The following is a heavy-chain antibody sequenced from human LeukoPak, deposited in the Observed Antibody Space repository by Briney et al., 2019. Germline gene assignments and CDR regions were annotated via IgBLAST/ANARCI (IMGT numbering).Heavy chain of an antibody. CDR1: GGSFSGYY. CDR3: ARAPRRFGVAQKPHFPFDY. CDR2: IYHSGST. J-gene: IGHJ4*02. Sequence: SETLSLTCAVYGGSFSGYYWGWIRQPPGKGLEWIGSIYHSGSTYYNPSLKSRVTISVDTSKNQFSLKLSSVTAADTAVYYCARAPRRFGVAQKPHFPFDYWGQGTLVTVSS. V-gene: IGHV4-38-2*01. D-gene: IGHD3-3*01.